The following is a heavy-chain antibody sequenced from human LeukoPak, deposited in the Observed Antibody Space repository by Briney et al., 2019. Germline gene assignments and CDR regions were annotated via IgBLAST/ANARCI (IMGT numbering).Heavy chain of an antibody. CDR3: AREATMVRGAPDY. D-gene: IGHD3-10*01. Sequence: GGSLRLSCGVSGFTFSSYSMNWVRQAPGKGLEWVSYISSSSSTIYYADSVKGRFTISRDNAKNSLYLQMNSLRAEDTAVYYCAREATMVRGAPDYWGQGTLVTVSS. V-gene: IGHV3-48*01. CDR1: GFTFSSYS. CDR2: ISSSSSTI. J-gene: IGHJ4*02.